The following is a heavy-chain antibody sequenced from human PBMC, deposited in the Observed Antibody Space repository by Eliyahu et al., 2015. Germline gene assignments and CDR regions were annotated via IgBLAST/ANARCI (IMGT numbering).Heavy chain of an antibody. D-gene: IGHD5-24*01. CDR2: IWYDASNK. Sequence: QVQLVESGGGVVQPGRSLRLSCEASGFXFSSYGMHWVRQAPGKGLEWVAFIWYDASNKYYADSVKGRFTISRDNSKNTLYLQMNSLRAEDTAVYFCAGEEKMAMYYFDYWGQGTLVTVSS. CDR3: AGEEKMAMYYFDY. CDR1: GFXFSSYG. V-gene: IGHV3-33*01. J-gene: IGHJ4*02.